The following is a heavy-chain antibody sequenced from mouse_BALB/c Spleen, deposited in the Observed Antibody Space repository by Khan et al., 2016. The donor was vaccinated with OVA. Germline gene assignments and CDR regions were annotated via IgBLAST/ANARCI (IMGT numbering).Heavy chain of an antibody. D-gene: IGHD2-10*02. V-gene: IGHV5-12*02. CDR3: GRSGYGNEDAMDY. CDR1: GFTFSDYY. CDR2: ISTGGGNT. J-gene: IGHJ4*01. Sequence: EVELVESGGGLVQPGGSLKLSCATSGFTFSDYYMYWFRQTPEKRLEWVAYISTGGGNTYYPDTVKGRFTISRDNAKNTLYLQMSRLRSEDTALYCSGRSGYGNEDAMDYWGQGTSVTVSS.